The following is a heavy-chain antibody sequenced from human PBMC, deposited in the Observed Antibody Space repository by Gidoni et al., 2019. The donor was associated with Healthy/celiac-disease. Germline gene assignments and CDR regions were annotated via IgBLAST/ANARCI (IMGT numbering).Heavy chain of an antibody. CDR3: AVGYCGGNNCYGLNGFDP. D-gene: IGHD2-15*01. V-gene: IGHV4-39*01. CDR2: SHYRGST. CDR1: GGFISSSTYY. J-gene: IGHJ5*02. Sequence: QLQLQESGPGLVKPSETLSLTCTVSGGFISSSTYYWGWIRQPPGKGLEWIGSSHYRGSTYYNAYLKSRVSSAVDTSKNQFSLKLSSVTAADTAVYYCAVGYCGGNNCYGLNGFDPWGQGTLVAVSA.